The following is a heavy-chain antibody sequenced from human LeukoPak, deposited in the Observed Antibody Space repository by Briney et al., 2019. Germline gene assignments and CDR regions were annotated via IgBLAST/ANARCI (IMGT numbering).Heavy chain of an antibody. D-gene: IGHD3-10*01. CDR2: IIPIFGTA. V-gene: IGHV1-69*13. CDR1: GGTFSSYA. Sequence: GASVKVSCKASGGTFSSYAISWVRQAPGQGLEWMGGIIPIFGTANYAQKFQGRVTITADESTSTAYMELSSLRSEDTAVYYCARDWVRGVPYEGRFDYWGQGTLVTVSS. J-gene: IGHJ4*02. CDR3: ARDWVRGVPYEGRFDY.